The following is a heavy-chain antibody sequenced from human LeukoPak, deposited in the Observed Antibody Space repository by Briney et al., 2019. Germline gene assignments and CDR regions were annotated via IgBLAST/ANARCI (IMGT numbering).Heavy chain of an antibody. V-gene: IGHV3-23*01. Sequence: GGSLRLSCAASGFTFSSYWMHWVRQAPGKGLEWVSAISGTGGSPYYADSVKGRFTISRDDSKNTLYLQMNSLRAEDTAVYYCAKVYSSFYFDYWGQGTLVTVSS. D-gene: IGHD6-19*01. CDR1: GFTFSSYW. J-gene: IGHJ4*02. CDR3: AKVYSSFYFDY. CDR2: ISGTGGSP.